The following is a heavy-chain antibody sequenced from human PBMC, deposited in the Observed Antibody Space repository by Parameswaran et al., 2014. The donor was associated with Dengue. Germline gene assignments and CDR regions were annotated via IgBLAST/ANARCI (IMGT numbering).Heavy chain of an antibody. D-gene: IGHD4-17*01. Sequence: VRQMPGKGLEWVSAISGSGGSTYYADSVKGRFTISRDNSKNTLYLQMNSLRAEDTAVYYCAKDSSITDGDYPYDYWGQGTLVTVSS. V-gene: IGHV3-23*01. CDR2: ISGSGGST. J-gene: IGHJ4*02. CDR3: AKDSSITDGDYPYDY.